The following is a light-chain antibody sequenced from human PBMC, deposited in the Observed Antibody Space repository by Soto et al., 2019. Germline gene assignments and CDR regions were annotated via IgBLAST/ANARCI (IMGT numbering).Light chain of an antibody. Sequence: AIRMTQSPSSLSASTGDRVTITCRASQGISSYLAWYQQKPGKAPKLLIYAASTLQSGVPSRFSGSGSGTDFTLTISCLQSEDFATYYCQQYYSYPVTFGQGTMVDIK. CDR2: AAS. J-gene: IGKJ1*01. V-gene: IGKV1-8*01. CDR3: QQYYSYPVT. CDR1: QGISSY.